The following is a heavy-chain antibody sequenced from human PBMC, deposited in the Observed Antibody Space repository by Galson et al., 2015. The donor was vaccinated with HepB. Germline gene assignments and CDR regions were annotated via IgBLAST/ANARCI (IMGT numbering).Heavy chain of an antibody. J-gene: IGHJ6*02. Sequence: SLRLSCAVSGFTFDDYAMHWVRQAPGKGLEWVSGITWNSGSIGYADSVKGRFTISRDNAKNSLYLQMNSLRAVDTALYYCAKDKGTYYGSGRVSGMDVWGQGTTVTVSS. V-gene: IGHV3-9*01. D-gene: IGHD3-10*01. CDR3: AKDKGTYYGSGRVSGMDV. CDR2: ITWNSGSI. CDR1: GFTFDDYA.